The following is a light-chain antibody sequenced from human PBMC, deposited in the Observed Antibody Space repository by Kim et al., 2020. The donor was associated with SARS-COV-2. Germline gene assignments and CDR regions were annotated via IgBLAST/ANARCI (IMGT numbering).Light chain of an antibody. CDR3: CSYAGSSPYV. CDR1: SSDVGSYNL. CDR2: EVS. J-gene: IGLJ1*01. Sequence: GQSNTISCTGTSSDVGSYNLVSWYQQHPGKAPKLMIYEVSKRPSGVSNRFSGSKSGNTASLTISGLQAEDEADYYCCSYAGSSPYVFGTGTKVTVL. V-gene: IGLV2-23*02.